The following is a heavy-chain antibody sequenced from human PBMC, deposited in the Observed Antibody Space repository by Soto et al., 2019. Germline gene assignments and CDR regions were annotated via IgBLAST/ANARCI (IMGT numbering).Heavy chain of an antibody. CDR3: ATLNSYHYRNDFDY. CDR2: ISAYNGNT. CDR1: GYTFTGYG. Sequence: ASVKVSCKASGYTFTGYGISWVRQAPGQGLEWMGWISAYNGNTNYAQKLQGRVTMTTDTSTSTAYMELRSLRSDDTAVYYCATLNSYHYRNDFDYWGQGTLVTVSS. V-gene: IGHV1-18*01. J-gene: IGHJ4*02. D-gene: IGHD1-1*01.